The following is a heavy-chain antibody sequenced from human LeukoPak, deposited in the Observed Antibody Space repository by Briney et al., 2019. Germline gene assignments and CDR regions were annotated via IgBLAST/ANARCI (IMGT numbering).Heavy chain of an antibody. CDR3: AARPTSAAVAPSDF. J-gene: IGHJ4*02. D-gene: IGHD6-19*01. CDR2: ISYDGSNK. V-gene: IGHV3-30-3*01. Sequence: GGSLRLSCAASGFTFSSYAMHWVRQAPGKGLEWVAVISYDGSNKYYADSVKGRFTISRDNSKNTLYLQMNSLRVEDSATYYCAARPTSAAVAPSDFWGQGTLVTVSS. CDR1: GFTFSSYA.